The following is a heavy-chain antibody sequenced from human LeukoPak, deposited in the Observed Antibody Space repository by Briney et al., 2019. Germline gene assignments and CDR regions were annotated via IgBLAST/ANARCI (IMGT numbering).Heavy chain of an antibody. CDR2: ISWNSGSI. CDR3: AKDLGGIAVADAFDI. D-gene: IGHD6-19*01. V-gene: IGHV3-9*01. Sequence: GRSLRLSCAASGFTFDDYAMHWVRQAPGKGLEWVSGISWNSGSIGYADSVKGRFTISRDNAKNSLYLQMNSLRAEDTALYYRAKDLGGIAVADAFDIWGQGTMVTVSS. J-gene: IGHJ3*02. CDR1: GFTFDDYA.